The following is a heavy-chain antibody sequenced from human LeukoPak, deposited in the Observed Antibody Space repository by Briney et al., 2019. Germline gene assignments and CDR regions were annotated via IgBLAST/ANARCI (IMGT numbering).Heavy chain of an antibody. CDR2: IYYSGST. V-gene: IGHV4-30-4*01. CDR1: GGSISSGDYY. D-gene: IGHD3-10*01. J-gene: IGHJ5*02. Sequence: SETLSLTCTVSGGSISSGDYYWSWIRQPPGKGLEWIGYIYYSGSTYYNPSLKSRVTISVDTSKNQFSLKLSSVTAADTAVYYCARDKVGCGSGANWFDPWGQGTLVTVSS. CDR3: ARDKVGCGSGANWFDP.